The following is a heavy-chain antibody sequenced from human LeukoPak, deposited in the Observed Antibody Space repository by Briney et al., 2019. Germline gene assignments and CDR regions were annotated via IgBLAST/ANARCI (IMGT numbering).Heavy chain of an antibody. CDR3: AKTLRDLEWLTGELHV. CDR2: IGGSGDDT. D-gene: IGHD3-3*01. V-gene: IGHV3-23*01. J-gene: IGHJ6*02. Sequence: LSLTCTVSGGSISSGDYYWSWVRQTPGKGLEWVSGIGGSGDDTSYADSVKGRFTVSRDNSKNTLYLQMNSLRAEDTAIYYCAKTLRDLEWLTGELHVWGQGTTVTVSS. CDR1: GGSISSGDYY.